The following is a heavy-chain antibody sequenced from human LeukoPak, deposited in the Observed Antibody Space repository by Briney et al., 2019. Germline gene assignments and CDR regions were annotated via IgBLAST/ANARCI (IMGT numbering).Heavy chain of an antibody. D-gene: IGHD2-15*01. J-gene: IGHJ5*02. CDR3: ARDKDSLFDP. V-gene: IGHV4-59*01. Sequence: SETLSLTCTVSGGSISGYYWSWIRQPPGKGLEWIGYIYYSGSTNYNPSLKSRVTMSLDTSKNQFSVKLSSVTAADTAVYYCARDKDSLFDPWGQGTLVTVSS. CDR1: GGSISGYY. CDR2: IYYSGST.